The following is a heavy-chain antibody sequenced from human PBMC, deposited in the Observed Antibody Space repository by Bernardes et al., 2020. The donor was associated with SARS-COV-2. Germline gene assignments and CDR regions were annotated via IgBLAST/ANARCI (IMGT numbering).Heavy chain of an antibody. CDR2: IYSGGST. J-gene: IGHJ4*02. D-gene: IGHD4-17*01. V-gene: IGHV3-53*01. CDR3: AREAILYGDSVSD. CDR1: GFTVRSNY. Sequence: GGSLRLSCAASGFTVRSNYMSWVRQAPGKGLEWVSVIYSGGSTYYADSVKGRFTISRDNSKNTLYLQMNSLRAEDTAVYYCAREAILYGDSVSDWGQGTLVTVSS.